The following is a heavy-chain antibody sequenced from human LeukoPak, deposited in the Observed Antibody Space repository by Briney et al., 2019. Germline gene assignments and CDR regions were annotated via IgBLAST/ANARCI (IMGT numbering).Heavy chain of an antibody. CDR3: ATGEDRFGVVISFDY. J-gene: IGHJ4*02. CDR2: VNPSGGST. D-gene: IGHD3-3*01. Sequence: GASVKVSCKASGYTFTSYYMHWVRQAPGQGLEWMGIVNPSGGSTSYAQKFQGRVTMTEDTSTDTAYMELSSLRSEDTAVYYCATGEDRFGVVISFDYWGQGTLVTVSS. CDR1: GYTFTSYY. V-gene: IGHV1-46*01.